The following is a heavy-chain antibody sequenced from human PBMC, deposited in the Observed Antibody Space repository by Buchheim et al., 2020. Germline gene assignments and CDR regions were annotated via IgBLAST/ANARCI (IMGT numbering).Heavy chain of an antibody. CDR3: ARGSSGTYYPLWY. Sequence: QVQLAESGGGVVQPGRSLRLSCAASGFTFSSYAMHWVRQAPGKGLEWVAVISYDGSNKYYADSVRGRFTISRDNSKTTLYLQMNSLRAEDSTVYYCARGSSGTYYPLWYWGQGTL. J-gene: IGHJ4*02. CDR1: GFTFSSYA. D-gene: IGHD1-26*01. CDR2: ISYDGSNK. V-gene: IGHV3-30-3*01.